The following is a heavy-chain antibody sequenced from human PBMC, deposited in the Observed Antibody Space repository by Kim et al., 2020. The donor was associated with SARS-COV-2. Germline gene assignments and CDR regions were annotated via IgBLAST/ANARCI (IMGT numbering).Heavy chain of an antibody. J-gene: IGHJ5*02. D-gene: IGHD6-13*01. CDR3: ARGAYSRTNWFDP. V-gene: IGHV3-53*01. Sequence: GSVKGRFTISRDNSKNPLYLQMNSLRAEDTAVYYCARGAYSRTNWFDPWGQGTLVTVSS.